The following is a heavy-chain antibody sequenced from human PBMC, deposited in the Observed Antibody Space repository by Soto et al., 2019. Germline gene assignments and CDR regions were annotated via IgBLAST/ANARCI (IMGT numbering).Heavy chain of an antibody. CDR1: GFSFSTYW. D-gene: IGHD5-12*01. CDR2: INSDGTT. Sequence: GGSLRLSCLASGFSFSTYWMHWVRHGPGRGLVWVSRINSDGTTSYADSVKGRFTISRDNAKNTLYLQMNSLRAEDTDVYFCARGGEWQRSYYFDYWGQGTLVTVSS. CDR3: ARGGEWQRSYYFDY. J-gene: IGHJ4*02. V-gene: IGHV3-74*01.